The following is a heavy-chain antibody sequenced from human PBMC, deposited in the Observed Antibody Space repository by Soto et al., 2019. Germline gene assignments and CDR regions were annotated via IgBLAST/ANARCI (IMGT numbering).Heavy chain of an antibody. CDR2: IYDSGST. CDR1: GGSISNYY. D-gene: IGHD3-10*01. Sequence: QVQLQESGPGLVKPSETLSLTCTVSGGSISNYYWSWIRQPPGKGLEWIGYIYDSGSTKSKPSLQNRVTISVDTSKNQFSLKLRAVTAADTAIYYCARARISMVREVIKYNMDVWGQGTTVIVSS. V-gene: IGHV4-59*01. J-gene: IGHJ6*02. CDR3: ARARISMVREVIKYNMDV.